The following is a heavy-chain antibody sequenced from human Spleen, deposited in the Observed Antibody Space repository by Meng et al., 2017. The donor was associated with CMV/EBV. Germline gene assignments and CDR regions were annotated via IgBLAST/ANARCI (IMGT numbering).Heavy chain of an antibody. CDR2: IYSGGST. J-gene: IGHJ6*02. CDR3: ARDGKGYYYGMDV. V-gene: IGHV3-53*01. CDR1: GFTVSSNY. D-gene: IGHD1-26*01. Sequence: GESLKISCAASGFTVSSNYMSWVRQAPGKGLEWVSVIYSGGSTYYADSVKGRFTISRDNSKNTLYLQMNSLRAEDTAVYYCARDGKGYYYGMDVWGQGTTVTVS.